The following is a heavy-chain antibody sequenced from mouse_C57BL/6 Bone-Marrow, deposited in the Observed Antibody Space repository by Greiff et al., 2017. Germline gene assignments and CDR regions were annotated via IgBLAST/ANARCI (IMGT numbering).Heavy chain of an antibody. D-gene: IGHD2-4*01. J-gene: IGHJ1*03. Sequence: QVQLQQSGAELVRPGTSVKLSCKASGYTFTSYWMHWVKQRPGQGLEWIGVIDPSDSYTNYNQKFKGKATLTVDTASSTAYMQLSSLTSEDSAVYYCARDDYDYWYFCVWGTGTTVTVSS. CDR1: GYTFTSYW. CDR2: IDPSDSYT. CDR3: ARDDYDYWYFCV. V-gene: IGHV1-59*01.